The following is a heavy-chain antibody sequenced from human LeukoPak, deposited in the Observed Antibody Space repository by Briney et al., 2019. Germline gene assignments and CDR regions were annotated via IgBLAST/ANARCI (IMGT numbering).Heavy chain of an antibody. D-gene: IGHD2/OR15-2a*01. CDR2: IYRGGTT. Sequence: GGSLRLSCAASGFTVSSNYINWVRQAPGKGLEWVSVIYRGGTTYYADSVKGRFIISRDNSKNTLYLQMNSLRAEDTAVYYCARENRITSDGDRVNFDQWGQGTLVTVSS. V-gene: IGHV3-53*01. CDR1: GFTVSSNY. J-gene: IGHJ4*02. CDR3: ARENRITSDGDRVNFDQ.